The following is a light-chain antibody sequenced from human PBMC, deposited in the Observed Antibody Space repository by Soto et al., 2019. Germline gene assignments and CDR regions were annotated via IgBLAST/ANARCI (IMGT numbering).Light chain of an antibody. CDR1: QSVSIH. Sequence: ERLINQSPSSQSVSXGERATXPSLASQSVSIHLAWYQQKPVQSLRLLIYDTSTSATCIPTRFSGSWSGTEFNLTVSSMQAKDFAVNYCQQYSNWPPITFGQGTR. J-gene: IGKJ5*01. CDR2: DTS. CDR3: QQYSNWPPIT. V-gene: IGKV3-15*01.